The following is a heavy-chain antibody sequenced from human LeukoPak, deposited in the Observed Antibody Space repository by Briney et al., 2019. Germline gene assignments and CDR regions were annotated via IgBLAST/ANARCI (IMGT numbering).Heavy chain of an antibody. CDR2: IRSKAYGGTT. CDR3: TRDQRGYSYGLTDAFDI. J-gene: IGHJ3*02. V-gene: IGHV3-49*04. Sequence: PGGSLRLSCAASGFTVSSNYMSWVRQAPGKGLEWVGFIRSKAYGGTTEYAASVKGRFTISRDDSKSIAYLQMNSLKTEDTAVYYCTRDQRGYSYGLTDAFDIWGQGTMVTVSS. CDR1: GFTVSSNY. D-gene: IGHD5-18*01.